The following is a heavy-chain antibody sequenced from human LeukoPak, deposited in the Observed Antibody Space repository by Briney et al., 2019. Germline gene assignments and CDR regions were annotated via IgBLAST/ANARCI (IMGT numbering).Heavy chain of an antibody. J-gene: IGHJ4*02. CDR3: ARLEYDSSGYYWWYFDY. Sequence: NPSETLSLTCTVSGGSISSYYWSWIRQLPGKGLEWIGYIYYSGSTNYNPSLKSRVTISVDTSKNQFSLKLSSVTAADTAVYYCARLEYDSSGYYWWYFDYGGEGTLVTVSS. D-gene: IGHD3-22*01. V-gene: IGHV4-59*08. CDR1: GGSISSYY. CDR2: IYYSGST.